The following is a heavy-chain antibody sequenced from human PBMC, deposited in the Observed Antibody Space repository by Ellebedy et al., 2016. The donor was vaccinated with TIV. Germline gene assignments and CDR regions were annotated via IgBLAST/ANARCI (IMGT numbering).Heavy chain of an antibody. CDR2: NSGSGGST. V-gene: IGHV3-23*01. J-gene: IGHJ4*02. CDR3: AKAGWFGELLYADY. Sequence: GGSLRLSXAASGFTFSSYAMSWVRQAPGKGLEWVSANSGSGGSTYYADSVKGRFTISRDNSKNTLYLQMNSLRAEDTAVYYCAKAGWFGELLYADYWGQGTLVTVSS. D-gene: IGHD3-10*01. CDR1: GFTFSSYA.